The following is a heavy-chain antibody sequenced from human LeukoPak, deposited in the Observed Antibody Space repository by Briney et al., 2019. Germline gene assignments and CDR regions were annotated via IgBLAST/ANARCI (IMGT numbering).Heavy chain of an antibody. CDR3: ARHPVGATLEIDY. J-gene: IGHJ4*02. CDR1: GGSISNSSYY. CDR2: IYYSGST. Sequence: SETLSLTCTVSGGSISNSSYYWGWIRQPPGKGLEWIGSIYYSGSTYYNPSLKSPVTISVDTSKNQFSLKLSSVTAADTAVYYCARHPVGATLEIDYWGQGTLVTVSS. V-gene: IGHV4-39*01. D-gene: IGHD1-26*01.